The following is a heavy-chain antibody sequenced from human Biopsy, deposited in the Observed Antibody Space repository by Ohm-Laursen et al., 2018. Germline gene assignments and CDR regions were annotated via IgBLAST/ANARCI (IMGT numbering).Heavy chain of an antibody. CDR1: GGSTRDHY. V-gene: IGHV4-59*11. J-gene: IGHJ4*02. CDR2: ILSMGGT. D-gene: IGHD5-18*01. CDR3: ASDSYGRL. Sequence: TLSLTCSVSGGSTRDHYWNWIRQSPGKGLEWIGYILSMGGTKYNPSLKSRVTISEDMSRNRVSMSLNSVTAADTAVYYCASDSYGRLWGQGTLVTVSS.